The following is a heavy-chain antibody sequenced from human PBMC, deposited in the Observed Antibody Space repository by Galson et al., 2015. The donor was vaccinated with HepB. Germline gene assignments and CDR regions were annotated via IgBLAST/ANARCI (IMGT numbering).Heavy chain of an antibody. D-gene: IGHD6-13*01. J-gene: IGHJ4*02. V-gene: IGHV3-48*04. CDR1: GFTFTSYS. Sequence: SLRLSCAASGFTFTSYSMNWVRQAPGKGLEWVSYITSGNSIKYGDSVKGRFTISRDNAKSSLYLQMTSLRAEDTGVYYCTRDRFELADRGKIMDFWGQGTLVTVPS. CDR3: TRDRFELADRGKIMDF. CDR2: ITSGNSI.